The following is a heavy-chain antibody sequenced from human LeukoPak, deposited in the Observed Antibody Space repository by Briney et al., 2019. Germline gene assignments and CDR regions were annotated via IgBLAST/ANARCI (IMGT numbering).Heavy chain of an antibody. D-gene: IGHD5-18*01. J-gene: IGHJ3*02. CDR1: GFTVSSNY. Sequence: PGRSLRLSCAASGFTVSSNYMSWVRQAPGKGLEWVSLLHSGGSTYYADSVKGRFTISRDNSKNTLYLQMNSLRAEDTAVYYCARRERRGYTYGRGTLDIWGQGTMVTVSS. CDR2: LHSGGST. V-gene: IGHV3-66*01. CDR3: ARRERRGYTYGRGTLDI.